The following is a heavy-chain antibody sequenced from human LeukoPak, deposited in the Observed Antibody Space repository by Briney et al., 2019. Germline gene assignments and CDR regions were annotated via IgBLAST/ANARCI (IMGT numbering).Heavy chain of an antibody. V-gene: IGHV4-39*07. CDR3: ARVLIWFGQLQNWFDP. CDR2: IYHTGPT. D-gene: IGHD3-10*01. CDR1: GGSMTNNTFY. Sequence: SETLSLTCTVPGGSMTNNTFYWGWIRQPPGKGLEWIGSIYHTGPTYYNPSLKSRVTISVDTSKSQFSLKLSSVTAADTAVYYCARVLIWFGQLQNWFDPWGPGTLVTVSS. J-gene: IGHJ5*02.